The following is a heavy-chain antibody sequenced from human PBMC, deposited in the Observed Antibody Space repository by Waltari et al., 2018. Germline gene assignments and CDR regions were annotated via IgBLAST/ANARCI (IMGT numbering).Heavy chain of an antibody. D-gene: IGHD2-15*01. Sequence: EVQVVESGGGLVQPGGSLRLSGAASGFTVGRNWMHWARQAPGKGLEWVSRINENGRTINYAGSVRGRFTISRDNTKNMLYLQMSSLRAEDTAIYYCARDFGGRNDYWGQGTLVTVSS. CDR1: GFTVGRNW. CDR3: ARDFGGRNDY. V-gene: IGHV3-74*01. CDR2: INENGRTI. J-gene: IGHJ4*02.